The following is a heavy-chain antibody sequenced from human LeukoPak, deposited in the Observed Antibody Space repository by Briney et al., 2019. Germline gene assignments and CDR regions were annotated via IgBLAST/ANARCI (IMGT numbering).Heavy chain of an antibody. J-gene: IGHJ4*02. V-gene: IGHV3-48*03. D-gene: IGHD3-10*01. CDR3: AREHGSGSYFDY. Sequence: GGSLRLSCAASGFTFSSYEMNWVRQAPGKGLEWVSYISSSGSTIYYADSVKGRFTISRDNAKNSLYLQMNSLRAEDTAVYYCAREHGSGSYFDYWGQGTLVTVSS. CDR2: ISSSGSTI. CDR1: GFTFSSYE.